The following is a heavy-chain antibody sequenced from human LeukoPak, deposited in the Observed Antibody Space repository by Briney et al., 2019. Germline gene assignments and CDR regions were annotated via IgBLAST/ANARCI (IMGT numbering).Heavy chain of an antibody. CDR1: GFTFSSYS. CDR3: ARYSTTSYYFDY. D-gene: IGHD2-2*01. V-gene: IGHV3-21*01. CDR2: ISSSSSYI. J-gene: IGHJ4*02. Sequence: GGSLRLSCAASGFTFSSYSMNWVRQAPGKGLEWVSSISSSSSYIYYADSVKGRFTISRDNAKNSLYLQMNSLRAEDTAVYYCARYSTTSYYFDYWGQGTLVTVSS.